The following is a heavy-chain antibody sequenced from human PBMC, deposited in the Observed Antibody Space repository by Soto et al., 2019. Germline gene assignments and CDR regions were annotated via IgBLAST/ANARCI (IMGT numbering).Heavy chain of an antibody. CDR1: GFTFSGYA. Sequence: GGALRLSFAASGFTFSGYAVSWGPQATGKGLEWVSAISGSGGRTYYADSVKGRCTIYRDNSKNTLYPQMNSLRAEDTAVYYCAKEPARYSSLGWFDPWGQGTLVTVS. J-gene: IGHJ5*02. CDR2: ISGSGGRT. V-gene: IGHV3-23*01. CDR3: AKEPARYSSLGWFDP. D-gene: IGHD6-13*01.